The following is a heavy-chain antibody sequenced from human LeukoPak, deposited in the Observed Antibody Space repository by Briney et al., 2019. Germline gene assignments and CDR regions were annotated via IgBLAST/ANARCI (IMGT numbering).Heavy chain of an antibody. V-gene: IGHV3-30*04. CDR2: ISYDGSNK. CDR3: ARVRSGSYPTAYYYYYGMDV. J-gene: IGHJ6*02. CDR1: GFTFSSYA. Sequence: GRFLRLSCAASGFTFSSYAMHWVRQAPGKGLEWVAVISYDGSNKYYADSVKGRFTISRDNSKNTLYLQMNSLRAEDTAVYYCARVRSGSYPTAYYYYYGMDVWGQGTTVTVSS. D-gene: IGHD1-26*01.